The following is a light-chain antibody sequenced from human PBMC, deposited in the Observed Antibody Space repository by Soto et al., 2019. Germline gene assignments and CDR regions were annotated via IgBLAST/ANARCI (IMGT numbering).Light chain of an antibody. J-gene: IGKJ2*01. Sequence: DIVLTQSPATLSVSPGERATLSCRASQSVSSNLAWYQQKPGQAPRLLIYGASTRATGVPARFSGSGSGTEFTLTISSLQSEDFAVYYCQQYNSGPYTFGQGTKVDIK. V-gene: IGKV3-15*01. CDR2: GAS. CDR3: QQYNSGPYT. CDR1: QSVSSN.